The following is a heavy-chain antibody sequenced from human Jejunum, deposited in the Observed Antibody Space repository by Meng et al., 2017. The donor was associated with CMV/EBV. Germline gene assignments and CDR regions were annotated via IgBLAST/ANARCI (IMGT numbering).Heavy chain of an antibody. CDR2: INPTSGVT. Sequence: NAPDYPFSGYYLHWVRQAPGQGLEWMGWINPTSGVTNYAQTFQGSVPMTRDTSITTAYMELSRLRSDDTAMYYCARRGAVSGSFDYWGQGTLVTVSS. J-gene: IGHJ4*02. V-gene: IGHV1-2*02. CDR1: DYPFSGYY. CDR3: ARRGAVSGSFDY. D-gene: IGHD6-25*01.